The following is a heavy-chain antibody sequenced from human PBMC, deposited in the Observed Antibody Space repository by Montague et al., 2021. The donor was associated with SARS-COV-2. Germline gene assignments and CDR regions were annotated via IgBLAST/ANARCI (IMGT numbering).Heavy chain of an antibody. D-gene: IGHD6-19*01. CDR2: TYYRSKWYS. CDR3: VRYSGWFYFDF. V-gene: IGHV6-1*01. Sequence: CAISGDSVSSNSVAWSWIRQFPSRRLEWLGRTYYRSKWYSDYAPSVRGRLTVNPDASKNEFSLELNYVTPEDTAVYYCVRYSGWFYFDFWGQGTLVTVSS. J-gene: IGHJ4*02. CDR1: GDSVSSNSVA.